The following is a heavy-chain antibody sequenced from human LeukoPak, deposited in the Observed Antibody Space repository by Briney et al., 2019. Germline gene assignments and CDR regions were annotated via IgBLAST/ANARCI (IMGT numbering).Heavy chain of an antibody. D-gene: IGHD5-12*01. CDR1: GFTFTSYS. V-gene: IGHV3-21*01. CDR3: ARDMMGGYQYDY. J-gene: IGHJ4*02. CDR2: ISSSSSYI. Sequence: GGSLRLSCAASGFTFTSYSMNWVRQAPGKGLEWVSSISSSSSYIYYADSLKGRFTISRDNAKNSLYLQMNSLRAEDTAVYYCARDMMGGYQYDYWGQGTLVTVSS.